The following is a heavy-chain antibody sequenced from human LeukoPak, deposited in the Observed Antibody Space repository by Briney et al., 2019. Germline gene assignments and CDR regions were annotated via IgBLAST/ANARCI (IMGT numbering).Heavy chain of an antibody. J-gene: IGHJ5*02. CDR3: ASGSSGYDP. V-gene: IGHV4-4*07. D-gene: IGHD5-12*01. CDR1: GGSISNYY. CDR2: IYSSGTT. Sequence: PSETLSLTCTVSGGSISNYYWSWIRQPAGKGLEWIGRIYSSGTTIYNPSLKSRVTMSVNTSKNQFSLKLSSVTAADTAVYFCASGSSGYDPWGQGTLVTVSS.